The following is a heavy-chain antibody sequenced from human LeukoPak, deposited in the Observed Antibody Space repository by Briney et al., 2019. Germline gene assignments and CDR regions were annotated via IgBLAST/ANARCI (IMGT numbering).Heavy chain of an antibody. D-gene: IGHD3-10*01. CDR2: ISVSGGST. Sequence: GRSLRLSCSASGFTFSSYAISWVRQAPGKGLEWVSAISVSGGSTYYADSVKGRFTISRDNSNNTLYLQMNSLRAEDTAVYYCAKGVDYYGSGSYGYWGQGTLVTVSS. CDR3: AKGVDYYGSGSYGY. J-gene: IGHJ4*02. CDR1: GFTFSSYA. V-gene: IGHV3-23*01.